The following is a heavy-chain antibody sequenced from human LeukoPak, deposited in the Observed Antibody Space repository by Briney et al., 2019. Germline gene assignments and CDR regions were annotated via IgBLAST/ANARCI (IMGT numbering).Heavy chain of an antibody. Sequence: PGGSLRLSCEASGFTFSSYWMSWVRQAPGKGLEWVANIKQDGSEKYYADSVKGRFTISRDNAKNSLNLQMNSLRAEDTAVYYCARYYFRAFDIWGQGTLVTVSS. CDR3: ARYYFRAFDI. V-gene: IGHV3-7*01. J-gene: IGHJ4*02. CDR1: GFTFSSYW. D-gene: IGHD3-10*02. CDR2: IKQDGSEK.